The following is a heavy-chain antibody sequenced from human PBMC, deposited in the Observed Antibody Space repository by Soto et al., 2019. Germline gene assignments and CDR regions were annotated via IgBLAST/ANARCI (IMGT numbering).Heavy chain of an antibody. CDR3: ARDRGYGDSADWFDP. J-gene: IGHJ5*02. V-gene: IGHV1-69*08. CDR1: GGTFSSYN. CDR2: IIPSLGIA. D-gene: IGHD4-17*01. Sequence: QVQLVQSGVEVKKPGSSVKVSWKASGGTFSSYNISWVRPAPGQGREWMGRIIPSLGIANYAQKFQGRVTITADKSTSTAYMELSSLRSEDTAVYYCARDRGYGDSADWFDPWGQGTLVTVSS.